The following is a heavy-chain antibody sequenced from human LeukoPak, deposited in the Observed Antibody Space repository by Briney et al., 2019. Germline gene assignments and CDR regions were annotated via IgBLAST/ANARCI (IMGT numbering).Heavy chain of an antibody. CDR1: GFTFSSYG. CDR3: AKRLTAPTTEPNYYYYYYMDV. CDR2: ISYDGSNK. Sequence: GGSLRLSCAASGFTFSSYGMHWVRQAPGKGLEWVAVISYDGSNKYYADSVKGRFTISRDNSKNTLYLQMNSLRAEDTAVYYCAKRLTAPTTEPNYYYYYYMDVWGKGTTVTVSS. D-gene: IGHD4-11*01. J-gene: IGHJ6*03. V-gene: IGHV3-30*18.